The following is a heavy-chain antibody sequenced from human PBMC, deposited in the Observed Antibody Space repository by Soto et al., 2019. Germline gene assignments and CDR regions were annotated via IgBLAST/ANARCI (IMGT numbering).Heavy chain of an antibody. CDR2: IYYSGST. D-gene: IGHD2-15*01. Sequence: QVQLQESGPGLVKPSQALSLTCSVSGGSMSSGDYYWSWIRQPPGKGLEWIGYIYYSGSTYYNPSRQSRRTIPVDTSTTQFSPKLTSMTAADTAVYYCARGRARWYDTAWGPGTMVTVSS. CDR1: GGSMSSGDYY. CDR3: ARGRARWYDTA. V-gene: IGHV4-30-4*01. J-gene: IGHJ3*01.